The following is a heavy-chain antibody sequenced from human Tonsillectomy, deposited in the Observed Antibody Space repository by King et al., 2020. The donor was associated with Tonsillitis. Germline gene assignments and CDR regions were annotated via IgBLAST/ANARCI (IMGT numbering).Heavy chain of an antibody. CDR1: GGSISSSSYY. Sequence: LQLQESGPGLVKPSETLSLTCTVSGGSISSSSYYWGWIRQPPGKGLEWIGSIYYSGSTYYNPSLKSRVTISVDTSKNQFSLKLSSVTAADTAVYYCARQCRYRSSWYPPKAGDWFDPWGQGTLVTVSS. J-gene: IGHJ5*02. D-gene: IGHD6-13*01. CDR3: ARQCRYRSSWYPPKAGDWFDP. CDR2: IYYSGST. V-gene: IGHV4-39*01.